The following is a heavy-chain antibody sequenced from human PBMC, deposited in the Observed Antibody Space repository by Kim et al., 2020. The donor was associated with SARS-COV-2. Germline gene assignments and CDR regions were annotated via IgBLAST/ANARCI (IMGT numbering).Heavy chain of an antibody. CDR3: ARETFPGDPHNWFDP. V-gene: IGHV3-30-3*01. CDR1: GFTFSSYA. D-gene: IGHD3-10*01. CDR2: ISYDGSNK. Sequence: GGSLRLSCAASGFTFSSYAMHWVRQAPGKGLEWVAVISYDGSNKYYADSVKGRFTISRDNSKNTLYLQMNSLRAEDTAVYYCARETFPGDPHNWFDPWG. J-gene: IGHJ5*02.